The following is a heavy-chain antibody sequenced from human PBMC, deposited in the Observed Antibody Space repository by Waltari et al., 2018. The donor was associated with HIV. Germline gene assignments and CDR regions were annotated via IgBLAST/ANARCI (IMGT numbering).Heavy chain of an antibody. CDR1: GFSFRFSG. CDR2: IRYDGNTK. D-gene: IGHD2-15*01. CDR3: AKELRSGYSYYYYGMDV. Sequence: GQLVESGGGVVQTGGSLRLSCAASGFSFRFSGMHWVRQAQGKGLEWVTFIRYDGNTKYYADSVKGRFTISRDNSKNTLYLQMSSLRAEDTAVYYCAKELRSGYSYYYYGMDVWGQGTTVTVSS. J-gene: IGHJ6*02. V-gene: IGHV3-30*02.